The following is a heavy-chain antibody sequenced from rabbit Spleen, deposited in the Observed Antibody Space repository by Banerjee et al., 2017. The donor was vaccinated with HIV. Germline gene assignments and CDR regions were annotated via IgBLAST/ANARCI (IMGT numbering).Heavy chain of an antibody. CDR1: GVSFSGILY. CDR3: ARDTSSSFSSYGMDL. Sequence: EQLEESGGGLVKPEGSLTLTCKASGVSFSGILYMCWVRQAPGKGLEWIACIDTGDADTYFANWAKGRFTISKTSSTTVTLHMTSLTAADTATYFCARDTSSSFSSYGMDLWGQGTLVTVS. V-gene: IGHV1S45*01. CDR2: IDTGDADT. J-gene: IGHJ3*01. D-gene: IGHD1-1*01.